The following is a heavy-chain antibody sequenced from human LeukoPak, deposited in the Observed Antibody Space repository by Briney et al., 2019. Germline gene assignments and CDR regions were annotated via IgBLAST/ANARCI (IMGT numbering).Heavy chain of an antibody. CDR2: ISFDGSKQ. D-gene: IGHD6-6*01. J-gene: IGHJ3*02. V-gene: IGHV3-30-3*02. Sequence: VTFISFDGSKQYYADSVKGRFTISRDNSKNTLYLQMSSLRPEDTAVYYCAKDNQARRAFDIWGQGTMVTVSS. CDR3: AKDNQARRAFDI.